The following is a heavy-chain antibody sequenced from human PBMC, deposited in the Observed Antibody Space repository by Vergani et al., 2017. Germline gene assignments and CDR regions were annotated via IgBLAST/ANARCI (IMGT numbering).Heavy chain of an antibody. CDR2: ISSSGSTI. Sequence: QVQLVESGGGLVKPGGSLRLSCAASGFTFSDYYMSWIRQAPGKGLEWVSYISSSGSTIYYADSVKGRFTISRDNAKNSLYLQMNSLRAEDTAVYYCARDKVKGLSDYGDQTLGPRAFDIWGQGTMVTVSS. D-gene: IGHD4-17*01. CDR3: ARDKVKGLSDYGDQTLGPRAFDI. V-gene: IGHV3-11*04. CDR1: GFTFSDYY. J-gene: IGHJ3*02.